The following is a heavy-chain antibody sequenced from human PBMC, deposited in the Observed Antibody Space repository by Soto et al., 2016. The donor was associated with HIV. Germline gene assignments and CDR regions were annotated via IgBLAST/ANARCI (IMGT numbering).Heavy chain of an antibody. Sequence: EVQLVESGGGLIQPGGSLRLSCAASGFTFSTYWMHWVRQVPGKGLEWVSRISSDGTSTNYADDVKGRFTISRDNARNTLFLQMNSLRADDTAVYYCARDGYYYDSSGYYWKRDFDYWGQGNLVIVSA. D-gene: IGHD3-22*01. CDR1: GFTFSTYW. CDR2: ISSDGTST. CDR3: ARDGYYYDSSGYYWKRDFDY. V-gene: IGHV3-74*01. J-gene: IGHJ4*02.